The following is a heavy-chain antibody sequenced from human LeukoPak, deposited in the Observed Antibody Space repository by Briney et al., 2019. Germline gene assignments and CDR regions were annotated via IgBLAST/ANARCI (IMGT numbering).Heavy chain of an antibody. CDR1: GFTFSRYW. CDR2: IKEDGSEK. V-gene: IGHV3-7*01. J-gene: IGHJ3*01. Sequence: GGSLRLSCAASGFTFSRYWMSWVRQTPGKGLECVANIKEDGSEKYYVDSVKGRFTISRDNAKNSLYLQMNSLRAEDTAVYYCARDWLAGNPYHAFDLWGKGTMVTVSS. CDR3: ARDWLAGNPYHAFDL. D-gene: IGHD3-22*01.